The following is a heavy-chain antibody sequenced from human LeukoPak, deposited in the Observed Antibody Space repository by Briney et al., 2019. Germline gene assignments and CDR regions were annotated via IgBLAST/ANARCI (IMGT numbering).Heavy chain of an antibody. CDR1: GFTFSSYA. CDR2: ISYDGSNK. Sequence: PGGSLRLSCAASGFTFSSYAMHWVRQAPGKGLEWVAVISYDGSNKYYADSVKGRFTISRDNSKNTLYLQMNSLRAEDTAVYYCAKERYDFWSGYRNHFDYWGQGTLVTVSS. CDR3: AKERYDFWSGYRNHFDY. J-gene: IGHJ4*02. D-gene: IGHD3-3*01. V-gene: IGHV3-30-3*01.